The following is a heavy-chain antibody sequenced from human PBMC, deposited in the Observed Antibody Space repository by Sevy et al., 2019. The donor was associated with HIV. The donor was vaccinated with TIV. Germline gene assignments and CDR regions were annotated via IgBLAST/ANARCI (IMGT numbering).Heavy chain of an antibody. CDR1: AFTFSSYD. Sequence: GGSLRLSCAATAFTFSSYDMHWVRQVAGKGLEWASSIGLSGDTYFAGSVKGRFTISRDNVKNYLYLQMSSLRAGDTAVYYCARETAADAFDVWGQGTFVTVSS. CDR3: ARETAADAFDV. D-gene: IGHD6-13*01. V-gene: IGHV3-13*01. J-gene: IGHJ3*01. CDR2: IGLSGDT.